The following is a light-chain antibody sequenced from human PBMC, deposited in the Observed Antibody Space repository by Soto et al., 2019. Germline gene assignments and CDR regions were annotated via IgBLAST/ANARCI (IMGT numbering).Light chain of an antibody. V-gene: IGLV2-14*01. CDR2: DVT. J-gene: IGLJ1*01. CDR1: SSDVGDNNY. Sequence: QSVLTQPASVSGSPGQSITISCPGTSSDVGDNNYVSWYQQHPGKAPKLMIYDVTHRPSGISNRFSGSKSGNTASLTISGLQAEDEADYYCSSYTSSSTLYVFGSGTQLTVL. CDR3: SSYTSSSTLYV.